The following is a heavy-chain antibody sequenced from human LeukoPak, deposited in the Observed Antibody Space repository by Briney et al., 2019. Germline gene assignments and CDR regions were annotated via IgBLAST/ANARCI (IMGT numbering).Heavy chain of an antibody. J-gene: IGHJ4*02. Sequence: SETLSLTCTVSGGSISSYYWSWIRQPPGKGLEWIGYIYYSGTTNYNPSLKSRVTISVDTSKNQFSLKLSSVTAADTAVYYCARGMYIAAAQYGYWGQGTLVTVSS. V-gene: IGHV4-59*01. CDR1: GGSISSYY. CDR2: IYYSGTT. D-gene: IGHD6-13*01. CDR3: ARGMYIAAAQYGY.